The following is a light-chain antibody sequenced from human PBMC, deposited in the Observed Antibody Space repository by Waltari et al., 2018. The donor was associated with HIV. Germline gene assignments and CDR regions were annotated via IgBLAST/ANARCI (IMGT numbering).Light chain of an antibody. V-gene: IGLV1-44*01. J-gene: IGLJ1*01. CDR1: SSNIGSNA. CDR3: AAWDDSLNGYV. Sequence: QSVLTQSPSASGTPGQRVTISCSGSSSNIGSNAVDWYQHLPGTAPKLLIHTNKPRPSGIPDRFSGSKAGTSASLAISGLQSEDESDYYCAAWDDSLNGYVFGSGTKVTVL. CDR2: TNK.